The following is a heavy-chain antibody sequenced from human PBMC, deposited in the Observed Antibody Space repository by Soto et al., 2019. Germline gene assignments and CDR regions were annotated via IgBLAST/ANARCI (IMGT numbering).Heavy chain of an antibody. CDR1: GGSISSSSYY. Sequence: SETLSLTCTVSGGSISSSSYYWGWIRQPPGKGLEWIGSIYYSGSTYYNPSLKSRVTISVDTSKNQFSLKLSSVTAADTAVYYCARQWYCSSTSCYTRGRYYYGMDVWGQGTTVTVSS. V-gene: IGHV4-39*01. CDR3: ARQWYCSSTSCYTRGRYYYGMDV. D-gene: IGHD2-2*02. CDR2: IYYSGST. J-gene: IGHJ6*02.